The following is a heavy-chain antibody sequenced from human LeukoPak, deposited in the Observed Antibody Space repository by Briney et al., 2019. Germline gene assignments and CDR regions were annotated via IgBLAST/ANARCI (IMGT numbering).Heavy chain of an antibody. J-gene: IGHJ4*02. D-gene: IGHD1-26*01. CDR1: GGSISDSTYY. Sequence: SETLSLTCAVSGGSISDSTYYWAWIRQPPGKGLEWIGIVNYSGNTYYNPSLKSRVAISVDTSKNHFSLKLSSVTVADTAVYYCARHVPKTTVGAFGYWGQGTLVTVSS. CDR3: ARHVPKTTVGAFGY. V-gene: IGHV4-39*01. CDR2: VNYSGNT.